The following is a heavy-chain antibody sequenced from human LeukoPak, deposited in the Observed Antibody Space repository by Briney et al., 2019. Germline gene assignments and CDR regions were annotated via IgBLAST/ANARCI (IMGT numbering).Heavy chain of an antibody. Sequence: ASVKVSCKASGYTFTGYYMHWVRQAPGQGLEWMGWINPNSGGTNYAQKFQGRVTMTRDTSISTAYMELSRLRSDDTAVYYCARGLSFYGSGSYGVDYWGQGTLVTVSS. J-gene: IGHJ4*02. CDR2: INPNSGGT. V-gene: IGHV1-2*02. D-gene: IGHD3-10*01. CDR1: GYTFTGYY. CDR3: ARGLSFYGSGSYGVDY.